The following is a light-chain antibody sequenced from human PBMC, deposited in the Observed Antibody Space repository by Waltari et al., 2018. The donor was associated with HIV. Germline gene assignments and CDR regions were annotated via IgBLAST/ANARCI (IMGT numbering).Light chain of an antibody. Sequence: EIVLTQSPGTLSLSPGERATLSCRASQSVSSSYLAWHQQKPGQAPRLLLYGASSRATGIPDRFSGSGSGTDFTLTISRLEPEDFAVYYCQQYGSSPPWTFGQGTKVEIK. CDR2: GAS. CDR1: QSVSSSY. V-gene: IGKV3-20*01. J-gene: IGKJ1*01. CDR3: QQYGSSPPWT.